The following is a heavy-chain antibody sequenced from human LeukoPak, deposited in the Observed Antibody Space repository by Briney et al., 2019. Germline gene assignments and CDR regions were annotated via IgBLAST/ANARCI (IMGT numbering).Heavy chain of an antibody. D-gene: IGHD3-10*01. CDR2: IFHSGTT. Sequence: SETLSLTCDVSGASIKSGAYSWSWIRQPLGKGLEWVGYIFHSGTTSYNPSLKSRVTLSIDRSRNQFSPRLSSVTAADTAVYYCARGGGFYGSGTTHFDYWGQGTLVTISS. V-gene: IGHV4-30-2*01. J-gene: IGHJ4*02. CDR1: GASIKSGAYS. CDR3: ARGGGFYGSGTTHFDY.